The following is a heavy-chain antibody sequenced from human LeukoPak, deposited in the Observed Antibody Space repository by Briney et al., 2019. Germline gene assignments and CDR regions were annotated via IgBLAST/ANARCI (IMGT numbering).Heavy chain of an antibody. CDR1: GFTFSSYG. CDR2: IWYDGSNK. D-gene: IGHD2-2*01. V-gene: IGHV3-33*01. J-gene: IGHJ4*02. Sequence: PGGSLRLSCAASGFTFSSYGMHWVRQAPGKGLEWVAVIWYDGSNKYYADSVKGRFTISRDNSKNTLYLQMNSLRAEDTAVYYCARGPRAPVLWHFSRRSWEEPARFDYWGQGTLVTVSS. CDR3: ARGPRAPVLWHFSRRSWEEPARFDY.